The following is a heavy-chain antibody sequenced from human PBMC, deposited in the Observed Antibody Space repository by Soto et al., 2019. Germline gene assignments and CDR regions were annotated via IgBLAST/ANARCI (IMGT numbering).Heavy chain of an antibody. CDR2: IYSGGST. CDR3: ARATYCTGGNCLLDY. D-gene: IGHD2-15*01. CDR1: EFTVTSNY. Sequence: EVQLVESGGGLVQPGGSLRLSCAASEFTVTSNYMSWVRQAPGKGLEWVSVIYSGGSTYYADFVKGRFTISRDNSKNTEYLQMNSLRAEDTAVYYCARATYCTGGNCLLDYWGQGTLVTVSS. V-gene: IGHV3-53*04. J-gene: IGHJ4*02.